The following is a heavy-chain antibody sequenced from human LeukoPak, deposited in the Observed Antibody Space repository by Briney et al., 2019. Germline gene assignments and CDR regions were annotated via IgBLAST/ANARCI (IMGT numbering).Heavy chain of an antibody. V-gene: IGHV3-30*03. J-gene: IGHJ4*02. D-gene: IGHD1-26*01. CDR1: GFTFSSYG. CDR2: ISYDGSNK. CDR3: ARGTTDVGALDY. Sequence: GGSLRLSCAASGFTFSSYGMHWVRQAPGKGLEWVAVISYDGSNKYYADSVKGRFTISRDNSKNTLYLQMSSLSAEDTGVYYCARGTTDVGALDYWGQGTLVTVSS.